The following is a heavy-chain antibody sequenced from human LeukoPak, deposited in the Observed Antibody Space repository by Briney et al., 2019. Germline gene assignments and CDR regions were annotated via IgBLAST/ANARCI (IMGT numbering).Heavy chain of an antibody. CDR2: ISAYNGNT. CDR3: AREGVVWFGELLGPYYFDY. CDR1: GYTFTSYG. J-gene: IGHJ4*02. V-gene: IGHV1-18*01. D-gene: IGHD3-10*01. Sequence: ASVKVSCKASGYTFTSYGISWVRQAPGQGLEWMGWISAYNGNTNYAQKLQGRVTMTTDTSTSTAYMELRSLRSDDTAVYYCAREGVVWFGELLGPYYFDYWGQGTLVTVSS.